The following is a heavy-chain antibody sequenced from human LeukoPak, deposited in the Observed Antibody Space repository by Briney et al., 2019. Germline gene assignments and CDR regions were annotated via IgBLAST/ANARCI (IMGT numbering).Heavy chain of an antibody. V-gene: IGHV3-30*02. CDR3: AKDTGNYVGSFDY. CDR2: IRYDGSNK. D-gene: IGHD1-7*01. J-gene: IGHJ4*02. Sequence: PGGSLRLSCAASGFTFSSYGMHWVRQAPGKGLEWVAFIRYDGSNKYYADSVKGRFTISRDNAKNTVFLQMNSLRGEDTAVYYCAKDTGNYVGSFDYWGQGTLVTVSS. CDR1: GFTFSSYG.